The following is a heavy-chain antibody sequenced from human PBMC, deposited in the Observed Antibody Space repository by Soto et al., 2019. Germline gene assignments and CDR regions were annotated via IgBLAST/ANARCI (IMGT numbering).Heavy chain of an antibody. CDR1: GYTFTSYD. CDR3: ARAPYYCSSTSCYIDSYYYYGMDV. Sequence: ASVKVSCKASGYTFTSYDINWVRQATGQGLEWMGWMNPNSGNTGYAQKFQGRVTMTRNTSISTAYMELSSLRSEDTAVYYCARAPYYCSSTSCYIDSYYYYGMDVWGQGTTVTVSS. D-gene: IGHD2-2*02. V-gene: IGHV1-8*01. CDR2: MNPNSGNT. J-gene: IGHJ6*02.